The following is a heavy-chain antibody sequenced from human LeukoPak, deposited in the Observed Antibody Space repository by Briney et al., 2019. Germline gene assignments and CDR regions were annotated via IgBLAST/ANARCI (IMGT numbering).Heavy chain of an antibody. Sequence: PGGSLRLSCAASGFTFSSYWMSWVRQAPGKGLEWVANIKQDGSEKYYVDSVKGRFTISRDNAKNSLYLQMNSLRAEDTAVYYCARDRWEVVTADYYYGMDVWGQGTTVTVSS. CDR3: ARDRWEVVTADYYYGMDV. CDR1: GFTFSSYW. J-gene: IGHJ6*02. V-gene: IGHV3-7*01. D-gene: IGHD2-21*02. CDR2: IKQDGSEK.